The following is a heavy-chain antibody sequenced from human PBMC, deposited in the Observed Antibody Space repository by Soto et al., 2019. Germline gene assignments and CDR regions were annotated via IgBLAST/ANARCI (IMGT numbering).Heavy chain of an antibody. CDR3: ASGLQSPMGV. CDR1: GGSISSGGYS. Sequence: SETLSLTCAVSGGSISSGGYSWSWIRQPPGKDLEWIGYIYHSGSTYYNPSLKSRVTISVDRSKNQFSLKLSSVTAADTPVYYCASGLQSPMGVWGQGTTVTVS. CDR2: IYHSGST. V-gene: IGHV4-30-2*01. D-gene: IGHD4-4*01. J-gene: IGHJ6*02.